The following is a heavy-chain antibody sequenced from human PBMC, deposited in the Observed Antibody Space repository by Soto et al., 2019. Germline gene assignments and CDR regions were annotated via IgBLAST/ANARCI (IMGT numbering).Heavy chain of an antibody. CDR2: IFYLGSS. J-gene: IGHJ5*02. CDR1: GDSIISSDFY. CDR3: ARHSLALRKNNWFDP. D-gene: IGHD3-3*02. Sequence: SETLSLTCTVSGDSIISSDFYWGWVRQPPGKGLEWIGSIFYLGSSYYNPSLKSRVTMTVDTSKNQFSLRLRSVTAADTALYFCARHSLALRKNNWFDPWGQGIMGTVHS. V-gene: IGHV4-39*01.